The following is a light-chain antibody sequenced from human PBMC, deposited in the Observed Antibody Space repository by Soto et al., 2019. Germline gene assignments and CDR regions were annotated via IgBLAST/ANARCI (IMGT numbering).Light chain of an antibody. CDR2: GAS. V-gene: IGKV3-15*01. CDR1: QSVSSN. Sequence: EIVMTQSPATLSVAPGERATLSCRASQSVSSNLAWYQQKPGQAPRLLICGASTRATGIPARFSGSGSGTESTLTISSLQSEDFAVYYCRQYNNWPPWTFGQGTKVDIK. CDR3: RQYNNWPPWT. J-gene: IGKJ1*01.